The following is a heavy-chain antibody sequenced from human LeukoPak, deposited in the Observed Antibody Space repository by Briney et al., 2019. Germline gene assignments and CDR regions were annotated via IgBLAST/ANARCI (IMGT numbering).Heavy chain of an antibody. J-gene: IGHJ4*02. CDR2: IYHSGST. CDR1: GGSISSGGYY. D-gene: IGHD1-26*01. V-gene: IGHV4-30-2*01. Sequence: SETLSLTFTVSGGSISSGGYYWSWIRQPPGKGLEWIGYIYHSGSTYYNPSLKSRVTISVDRSKNQFSLKLSSVTAADTAVYYCARDPGGSYGLDYWGQGTLVIVSS. CDR3: ARDPGGSYGLDY.